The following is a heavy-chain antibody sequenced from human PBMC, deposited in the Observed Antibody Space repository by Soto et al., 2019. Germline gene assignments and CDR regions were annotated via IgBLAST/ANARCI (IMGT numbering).Heavy chain of an antibody. CDR1: GDSIGNFY. D-gene: IGHD2-8*01. V-gene: IGHV4-4*07. J-gene: IGHJ2*01. Sequence: QVHLQESGPGLVKPSETLSLTCAISGDSIGNFYWSWIRQPAGKGLESLGRLSASGRTNYSPSLQSRVTMSLDRSKNRFALRLTSVSAADTAVYFCARGMGRYFDLWGRGTLVTVS. CDR3: ARGMGRYFDL. CDR2: LSASGRT.